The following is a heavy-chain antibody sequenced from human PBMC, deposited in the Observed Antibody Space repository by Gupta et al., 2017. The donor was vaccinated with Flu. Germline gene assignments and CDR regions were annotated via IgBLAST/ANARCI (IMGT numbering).Heavy chain of an antibody. Sequence: GYAMSWVRQAPGKGLEWVSGITDSGGRKYYADAVKGRFTISRDNSKNTLYRQMKRMRAEDTAVYYCAKDRRITPLWYFEYGGQGTLVTVSS. J-gene: IGHJ4*02. CDR1: GYA. D-gene: IGHD3-16*01. CDR3: AKDRRITPLWYFEY. CDR2: ITDSGGRK. V-gene: IGHV3-23*01.